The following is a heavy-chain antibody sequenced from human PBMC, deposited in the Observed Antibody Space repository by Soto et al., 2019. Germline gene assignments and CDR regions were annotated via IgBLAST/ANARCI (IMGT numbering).Heavy chain of an antibody. D-gene: IGHD3-3*01. CDR2: ISSSSSYI. V-gene: IGHV3-21*01. Sequence: GGSLRLSCAASGFTFSSYSMNWVRQAPGKGLEWVSSISSSSSYIYYADSVKGRFTISRDNAKNSLYLQMNSLRAGDTAVYYCAKTQSSYDFWSGSDYWGQGTLVTVSS. CDR1: GFTFSSYS. J-gene: IGHJ4*02. CDR3: AKTQSSYDFWSGSDY.